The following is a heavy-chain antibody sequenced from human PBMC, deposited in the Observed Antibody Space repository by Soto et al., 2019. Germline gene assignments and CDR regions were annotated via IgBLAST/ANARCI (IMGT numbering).Heavy chain of an antibody. CDR3: ARGWLAARPNWFDP. CDR2: INPNSGGT. D-gene: IGHD6-6*01. CDR1: GYTFTGYY. J-gene: IGHJ5*02. Sequence: ASVKVSCKASGYTFTGYYMHWVRQAPGQGLEWMGWINPNSGGTNYAQKFQGWITMTRDTSISTAYMELSRLRSDDTAVYYCARGWLAARPNWFDPWGQGTLVTVSS. V-gene: IGHV1-2*04.